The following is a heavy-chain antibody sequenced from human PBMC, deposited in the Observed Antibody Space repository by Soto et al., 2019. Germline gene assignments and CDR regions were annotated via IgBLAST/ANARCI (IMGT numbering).Heavy chain of an antibody. J-gene: IGHJ4*02. Sequence: PGGSLRLSCAASGFTFSTYTMSWVRQPPGKGLEWVSAVLQTGSSTFYADSVKGRFTISRDNSKNTLYLQMNNLRAEDTAVYYCAKDFTPDGYWDFDYWVQGALVTVSS. CDR1: GFTFSTYT. CDR2: VLQTGSST. D-gene: IGHD4-17*01. CDR3: AKDFTPDGYWDFDY. V-gene: IGHV3-23*01.